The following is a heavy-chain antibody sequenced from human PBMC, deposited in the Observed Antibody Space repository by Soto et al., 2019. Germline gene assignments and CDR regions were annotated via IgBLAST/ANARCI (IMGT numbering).Heavy chain of an antibody. V-gene: IGHV1-2*02. CDR2: INPNSGGT. CDR1: GYTFTGYY. CDR3: ARREARGYYYGMDV. Sequence: ASVKVSCKASGYTFTGYYMHWVRQAPGQGLEWMGWINPNSGGTNYAQKFQGRVTMTRDTSIGTAYMELSRLRSDDTAVYYCARREARGYYYGMDVWGQGTTVTVSS. J-gene: IGHJ6*02.